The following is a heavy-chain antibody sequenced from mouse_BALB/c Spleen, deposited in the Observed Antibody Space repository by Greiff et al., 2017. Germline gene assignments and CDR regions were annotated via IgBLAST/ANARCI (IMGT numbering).Heavy chain of an antibody. CDR1: GYSFTDYI. CDR3: ARLLGDAMDY. V-gene: IGHV1-39*01. J-gene: IGHJ4*01. CDR2: INPYYGST. Sequence: VQLQQTGPELVKPGASVKISCKASGYSFTDYIMLWVKQSHGKSLEWIGNINPYYGSTSYNLKFKGKATLTVDKSSSTAYMQLNSLTSEDSAVYYCARLLGDAMDYWGQGTSVTVSS. D-gene: IGHD4-1*01.